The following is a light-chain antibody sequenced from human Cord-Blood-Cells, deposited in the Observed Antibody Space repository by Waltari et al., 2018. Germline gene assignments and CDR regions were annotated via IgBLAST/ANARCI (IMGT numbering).Light chain of an antibody. CDR1: SSDVCGDDD. V-gene: IGLV2-11*01. Sequence: SVLTKPRSVTGCPGQSVTISRTGTSSDVCGDDDSPWYQQHPGKAPKLMIYDVRKRPSGVPDRFSGSKSGNTASLTISGLQAEDEADYYCCSYAGSYTWVFGGGTKLTVL. CDR3: CSYAGSYTWV. CDR2: DVR. J-gene: IGLJ3*02.